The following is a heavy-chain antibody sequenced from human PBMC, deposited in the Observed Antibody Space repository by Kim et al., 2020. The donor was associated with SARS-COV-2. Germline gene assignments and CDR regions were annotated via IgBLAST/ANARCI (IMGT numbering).Heavy chain of an antibody. CDR3: SAKHSGARTLDY. J-gene: IGHJ4*02. CDR1: GGSFSGYY. V-gene: IGHV4-34*01. Sequence: SETLSLTCAVYGGSFSGYYWSWIRQPPGKGLEWIGEINHSGSTNYNPSLKSRVTISVDTSKNQFSLKLSSVTAADTAVYYCSAKHSGARTLDYWGQGTLV. D-gene: IGHD3-10*01. CDR2: INHSGST.